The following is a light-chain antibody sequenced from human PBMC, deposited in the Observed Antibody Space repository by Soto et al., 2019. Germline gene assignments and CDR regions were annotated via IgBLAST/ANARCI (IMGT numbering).Light chain of an antibody. CDR2: EVS. V-gene: IGLV2-14*01. J-gene: IGLJ1*01. CDR3: SSYTISSTYV. Sequence: QSVLTQPASVSGSPGQSITISCTGTSSDIGGYTYVSWYQQHPGKAPKLLICEVSNRPSGVSNRFSGSKSDNTASLTISGLQAEDEADYYCSSYTISSTYVFGTGTKVTVL. CDR1: SSDIGGYTY.